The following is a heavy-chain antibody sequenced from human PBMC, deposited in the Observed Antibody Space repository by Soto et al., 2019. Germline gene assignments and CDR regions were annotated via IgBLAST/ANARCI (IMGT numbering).Heavy chain of an antibody. Sequence: SETLSLTCTVSGGSIGSSSYYWGWIRQPPGKGLEWIGSIYYSGSTYYNPSLKSRVTISVDTSKNQFSLKLSSVTAADTAVYYCARRYGGYYYYMDVWGKGTTVTVSS. J-gene: IGHJ6*03. CDR3: ARRYGGYYYYMDV. CDR1: GGSIGSSSYY. D-gene: IGHD3-10*01. CDR2: IYYSGST. V-gene: IGHV4-39*01.